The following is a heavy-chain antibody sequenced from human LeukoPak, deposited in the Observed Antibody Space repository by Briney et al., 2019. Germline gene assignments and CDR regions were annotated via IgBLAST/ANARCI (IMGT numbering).Heavy chain of an antibody. Sequence: GGSLRLSCAASGFTFGDYGMSWVRHAPGKGLEWVSSISWNGGNTAYADSVKGRFTISRDTAKDSLYLQLNSLRAEDTALYYCARDRGWLQYIDYWGQGTLVTVSS. CDR3: ARDRGWLQYIDY. CDR2: ISWNGGNT. V-gene: IGHV3-20*04. J-gene: IGHJ4*02. D-gene: IGHD5-24*01. CDR1: GFTFGDYG.